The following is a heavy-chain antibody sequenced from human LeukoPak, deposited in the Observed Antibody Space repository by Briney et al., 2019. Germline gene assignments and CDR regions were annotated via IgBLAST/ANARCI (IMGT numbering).Heavy chain of an antibody. Sequence: GGSLRLSCAASGFTFSSYAMSWVRQAPGKGLEWVSSIDASGGSTYYADSEKGRFTISRDNSKNTFHLQMNSLRADDTAVYYCAKGSGSGWYGWFAPWGQGTLVTVSS. J-gene: IGHJ5*02. V-gene: IGHV3-23*01. CDR1: GFTFSSYA. D-gene: IGHD6-19*01. CDR2: IDASGGST. CDR3: AKGSGSGWYGWFAP.